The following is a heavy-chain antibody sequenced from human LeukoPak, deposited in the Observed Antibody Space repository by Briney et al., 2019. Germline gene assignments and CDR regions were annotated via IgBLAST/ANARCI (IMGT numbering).Heavy chain of an antibody. Sequence: SVKVSCKASGGTFGSYAISWVRQAPGQGLEWMGGIIPIFGTANYAQKFQGRVTITADKSTSTAYMELSSLRSEDTAVYYCARAITMVRGVIHWFDPWGQGTLVTVSS. J-gene: IGHJ5*02. CDR2: IIPIFGTA. CDR1: GGTFGSYA. V-gene: IGHV1-69*06. D-gene: IGHD3-10*01. CDR3: ARAITMVRGVIHWFDP.